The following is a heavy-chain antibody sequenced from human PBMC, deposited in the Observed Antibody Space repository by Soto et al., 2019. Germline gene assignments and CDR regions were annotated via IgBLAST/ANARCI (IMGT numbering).Heavy chain of an antibody. CDR2: IIPIFGTA. CDR1: GGTFSSYA. V-gene: IGHV1-69*01. D-gene: IGHD2-15*01. J-gene: IGHJ6*02. CDR3: ARSPGGSSSLDIYYYYYYGMDV. Sequence: QVQLVQSGAEVKKPGSSVKVSCKAPGGTFSSYAISWVRQAPGQGLEWMGGIIPIFGTAKDAQKFQGRVTITADESTSTGYMELSSLRSEDTAVYYCARSPGGSSSLDIYYYYYYGMDVWGQGTTVTFSS.